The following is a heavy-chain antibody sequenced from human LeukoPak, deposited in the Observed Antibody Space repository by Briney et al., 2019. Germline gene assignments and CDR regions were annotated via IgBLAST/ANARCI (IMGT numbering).Heavy chain of an antibody. J-gene: IGHJ4*02. D-gene: IGHD2-2*01. V-gene: IGHV1-8*03. CDR3: ARVGCSSTSCQYYFDY. Sequence: ASVTVSCKASGYTFTNYDINWVGQATGQGLEWMGWMNPNSGNTGYAQKFQGRVTITRNTSISTAYMELSSLRSEDTAVYYCARVGCSSTSCQYYFDYWGQGTLVTVSS. CDR1: GYTFTNYD. CDR2: MNPNSGNT.